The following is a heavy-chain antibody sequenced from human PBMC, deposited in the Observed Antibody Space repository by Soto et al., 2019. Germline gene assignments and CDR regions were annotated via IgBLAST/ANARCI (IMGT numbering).Heavy chain of an antibody. J-gene: IGHJ4*02. V-gene: IGHV1-46*01. D-gene: IGHD1-1*01. CDR1: GYTFTSYY. CDR3: ARSWEDNVDIATMRQVQLDS. Sequence: GASVKVSCKASGYTFTSYYMHWVRQAPGQGLEWMGRIYPSDGSTSYAQKFQGRVTMTGDTSTSTAYMELSSLSSEDTAVYYCARSWEDNVDIATMRQVQLDSWGQGTLVTVS. CDR2: IYPSDGST.